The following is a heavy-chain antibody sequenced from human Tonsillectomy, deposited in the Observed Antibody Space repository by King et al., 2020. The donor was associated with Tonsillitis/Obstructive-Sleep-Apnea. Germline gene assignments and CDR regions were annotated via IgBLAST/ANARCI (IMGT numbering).Heavy chain of an antibody. CDR3: ARDNAPGAIGADAFDI. Sequence: VQLVESGGGLVKPGGSLRLSCAASGFTFSNYNMNWVRQAPGKGLEWVSSISSSSRYIYYADSLKGRFTISRDNAKTSLYLQMNSLRAEDTAVYYCARDNAPGAIGADAFDIWGQGTMVTVSS. CDR1: GFTFSNYN. CDR2: ISSSSRYI. D-gene: IGHD2-2*02. V-gene: IGHV3-21*01. J-gene: IGHJ3*02.